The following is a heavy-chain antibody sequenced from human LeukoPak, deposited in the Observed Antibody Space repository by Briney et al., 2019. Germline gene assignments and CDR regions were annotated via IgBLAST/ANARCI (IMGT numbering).Heavy chain of an antibody. D-gene: IGHD3-22*01. J-gene: IGHJ2*01. CDR2: IYTSGST. V-gene: IGHV4-4*07. Sequence: PSETLSLTCTVSGGSISSYYWSWIRQPAGKGLEWIGRIYTSGSTNYNPSLKSRVTMSVDTSKNQFSLKLSSVTAADTAVYYCAREENYYDSSGYYLGYFDLWGRGTLVTVSS. CDR1: GGSISSYY. CDR3: AREENYYDSSGYYLGYFDL.